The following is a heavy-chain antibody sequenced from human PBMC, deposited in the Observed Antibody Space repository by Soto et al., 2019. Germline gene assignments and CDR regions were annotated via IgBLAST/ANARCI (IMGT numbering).Heavy chain of an antibody. V-gene: IGHV4-31*03. CDR1: GGSISSCDYS. D-gene: IGHD6-19*01. CDR2: IYYSGST. Sequence: LYISCTVCGGSISSCDYSWSWNRQHPGKGLEWIGYIYYSGSTYYNPSLKSRVTISVDTSKNQFSLKMSSVTAADTAVYYCARCWQWLVRRYFDYWGQGTLVTVSS. J-gene: IGHJ4*02. CDR3: ARCWQWLVRRYFDY.